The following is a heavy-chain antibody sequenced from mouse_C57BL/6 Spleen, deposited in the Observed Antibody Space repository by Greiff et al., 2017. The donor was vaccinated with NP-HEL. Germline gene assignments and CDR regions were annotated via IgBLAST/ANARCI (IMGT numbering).Heavy chain of an antibody. Sequence: QVQLQQSGAELARPGASVKLSCKASGYTFTSYGISWVKQRTGQGLEWIGEIYPRSGNTYYNEKFKGKATLTADKSSSTAYMELRSLTSEDSAVYSCARFTTTVSWDYFDYWGQGTTLTVSS. J-gene: IGHJ2*01. CDR2: IYPRSGNT. CDR3: ARFTTTVSWDYFDY. V-gene: IGHV1-81*01. CDR1: GYTFTSYG. D-gene: IGHD1-1*01.